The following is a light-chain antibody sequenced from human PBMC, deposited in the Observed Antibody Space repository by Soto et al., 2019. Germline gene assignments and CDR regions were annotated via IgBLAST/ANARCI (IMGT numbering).Light chain of an antibody. Sequence: AIRMTQSPSSFSASTGDRVTITCRASQGISNFLAWYKQKPGKAPKLLIYAASTLQSGVPSRFSGSGSGTDFTLTIRRLKSEDFASYCCQQYHSYPLTFGPGTKVEI. CDR3: QQYHSYPLT. CDR1: QGISNF. CDR2: AAS. J-gene: IGKJ3*01. V-gene: IGKV1-8*01.